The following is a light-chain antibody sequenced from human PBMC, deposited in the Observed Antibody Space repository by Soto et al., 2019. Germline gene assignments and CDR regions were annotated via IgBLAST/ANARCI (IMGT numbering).Light chain of an antibody. Sequence: DIEMTQSPSSLSASVGDRVTITCRASQGIRNYLGWYQQKPGKAPKRLIYAASSLESGVPSRFSGSGSGTEFTLTISSLQPEDFATYYCLQHDTYPQMFGQGTKVEVK. CDR2: AAS. CDR3: LQHDTYPQM. CDR1: QGIRNY. J-gene: IGKJ1*01. V-gene: IGKV1-17*01.